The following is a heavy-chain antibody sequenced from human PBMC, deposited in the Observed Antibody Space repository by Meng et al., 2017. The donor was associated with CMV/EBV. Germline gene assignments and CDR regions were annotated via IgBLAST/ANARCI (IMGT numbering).Heavy chain of an antibody. Sequence: SETLSLTCTVSGGSISSYYWSWIRQPPGKGLEWIGYIYYSGSTNYNPSLKSRVNISVDTSKNQFSLKLSSVTAADTAVYYCAGSSLRFLELDYYYYGMDVWGQGTTVTVSS. CDR1: GGSISSYY. V-gene: IGHV4-59*01. D-gene: IGHD3-3*01. CDR2: IYYSGST. CDR3: AGSSLRFLELDYYYYGMDV. J-gene: IGHJ6*02.